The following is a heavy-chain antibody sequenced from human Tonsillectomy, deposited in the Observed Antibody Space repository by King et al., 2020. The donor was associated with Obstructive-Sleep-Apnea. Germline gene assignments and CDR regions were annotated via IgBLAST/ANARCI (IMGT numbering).Heavy chain of an antibody. J-gene: IGHJ4*02. CDR1: GLTFSKAW. D-gene: IGHD4-17*01. CDR3: TTDPGDYADY. Sequence: VQLVESGGGLVKPGGSLRLSCAASGLTFSKAWMRWVREAPGKGLEWVGRIIRKTDDGPTDYAAPVKGRFTISRDDSKNTLFLHMNALKTEDTAVYYCTTDPGDYADYWGQGTLVTVSS. CDR2: IIRKTDDGPT. V-gene: IGHV3-15*01.